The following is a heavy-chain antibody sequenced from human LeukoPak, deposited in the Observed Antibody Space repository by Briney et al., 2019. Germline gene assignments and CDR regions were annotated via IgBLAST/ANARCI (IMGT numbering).Heavy chain of an antibody. J-gene: IGHJ4*02. CDR1: GGSISTYY. V-gene: IGHV4-59*01. Sequence: SETLSLTCSVSGGSISTYYWSWIRQPPGKGLEWIGYIYYSGSTDYNPSLKSRVTISVETSKNQFSLNLSSVTAADTAVYYCARGRLARSPYFDYWGQGTLVTVSS. CDR2: IYYSGST. CDR3: ARGRLARSPYFDY. D-gene: IGHD6-19*01.